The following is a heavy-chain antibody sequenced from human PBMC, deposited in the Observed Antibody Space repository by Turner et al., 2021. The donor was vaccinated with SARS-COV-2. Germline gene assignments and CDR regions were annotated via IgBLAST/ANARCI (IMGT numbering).Heavy chain of an antibody. CDR3: ARAGREGFDP. D-gene: IGHD1-26*01. CDR1: GGSFRGYY. V-gene: IGHV4-34*01. Sequence: QVQLQQWGAGLLKPSETLSLSCAVHGGSFRGYYWSWIRQPPGKGLDWIGEINHSGNTNYNPSLKSRISISIDTAKNQFSLNLNSVTAADTAVYYCARAGREGFDPWGQGTLVTVSS. J-gene: IGHJ5*02. CDR2: INHSGNT.